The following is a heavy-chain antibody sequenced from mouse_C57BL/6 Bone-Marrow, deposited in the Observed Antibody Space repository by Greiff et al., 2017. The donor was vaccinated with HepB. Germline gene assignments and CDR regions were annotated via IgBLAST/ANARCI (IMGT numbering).Heavy chain of an antibody. Sequence: DVMLVESGGDLVKPGGSLKLSCAASGFTFSSYGMSWVRQTPDKRLEWVATISSGGSYTYYPDSVKGRFTISRDNAKNTLYLQMSSLKSEDTAMYYCARGGYAMDYWGQGTSVTVSS. CDR1: GFTFSSYG. CDR2: ISSGGSYT. V-gene: IGHV5-6*02. CDR3: ARGGYAMDY. J-gene: IGHJ4*01.